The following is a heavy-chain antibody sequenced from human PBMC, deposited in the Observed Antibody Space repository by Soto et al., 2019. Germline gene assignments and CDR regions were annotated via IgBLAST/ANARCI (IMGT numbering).Heavy chain of an antibody. CDR2: ISGSGGST. D-gene: IGHD3-9*01. J-gene: IGHJ6*03. Sequence: GGSLILSCAASGFTFISYAMSWVRQAPGKGLEWVSAISGSGGSTYYADSVKGRFTISRDNSKNTLYLQMNSLRAEDTAVYHCAKDEPYYDILTGSSAGYYYYYMDVWGKWTTVSVSS. CDR1: GFTFISYA. V-gene: IGHV3-23*01. CDR3: AKDEPYYDILTGSSAGYYYYYMDV.